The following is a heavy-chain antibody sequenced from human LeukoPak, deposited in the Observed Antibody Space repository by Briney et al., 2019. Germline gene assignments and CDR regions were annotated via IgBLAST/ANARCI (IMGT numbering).Heavy chain of an antibody. V-gene: IGHV1-18*01. Sequence: ASVKVSCKASGYTFTSYGISWVRQAPGQGLEWMGWISPYNDNTNYAQKLQGRVTITRNTSISTAYMELGSLRSEDTAVYYCARTAHVDTAMVSFDYWGQGTLVTVSS. CDR1: GYTFTSYG. CDR3: ARTAHVDTAMVSFDY. J-gene: IGHJ4*02. D-gene: IGHD5-18*01. CDR2: ISPYNDNT.